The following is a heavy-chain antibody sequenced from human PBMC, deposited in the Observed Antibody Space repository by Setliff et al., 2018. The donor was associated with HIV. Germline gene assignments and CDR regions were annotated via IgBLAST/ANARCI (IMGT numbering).Heavy chain of an antibody. Sequence: SETLSLTCGVSGYSISSDYCWGWIRQPPGKGLEWIGNMCHGGNNNYYSPSLKSRVTISGQTSNNQFSLQLTSVTAADTAVYYCARQGAGYYYDSSEYYTGNGFDMWGQGTMVTVSS. CDR3: ARQGAGYYYDSSEYYTGNGFDM. CDR2: MCHGGNNN. J-gene: IGHJ3*02. V-gene: IGHV4-38-2*01. CDR1: GYSISSDYC. D-gene: IGHD3-22*01.